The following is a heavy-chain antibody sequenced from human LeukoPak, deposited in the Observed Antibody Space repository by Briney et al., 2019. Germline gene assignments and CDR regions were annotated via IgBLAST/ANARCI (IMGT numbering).Heavy chain of an antibody. CDR3: ARGQWLPVFDF. CDR2: IYYSGNT. Sequence: SETLSLTCTVSGDSISSYYWSWIRQPPGKGLEWIGYIYYSGNTTYNPSLKSRVTISVDTSKNQFSLKLTSVTAADTAVYYCARGQWLPVFDFWGQGTLVTVSS. V-gene: IGHV4-59*01. D-gene: IGHD3-22*01. CDR1: GDSISSYY. J-gene: IGHJ4*02.